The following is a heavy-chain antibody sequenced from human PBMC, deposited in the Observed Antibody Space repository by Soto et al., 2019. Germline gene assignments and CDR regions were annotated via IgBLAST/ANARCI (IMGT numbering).Heavy chain of an antibody. J-gene: IGHJ3*02. D-gene: IGHD5-12*01. Sequence: SVKVSCKASGGTFSSYAISWVRQAPGQGLEWMGGIIPIFGTANYAQKFQGRVTITADKSTSTAYMELSSLRSEDTAVYYCARDFQGDGYNYDAFDIWGQGTMVTVSS. V-gene: IGHV1-69*06. CDR3: ARDFQGDGYNYDAFDI. CDR2: IIPIFGTA. CDR1: GGTFSSYA.